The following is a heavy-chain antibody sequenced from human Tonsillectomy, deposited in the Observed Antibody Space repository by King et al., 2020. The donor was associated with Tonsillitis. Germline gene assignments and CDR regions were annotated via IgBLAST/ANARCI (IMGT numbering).Heavy chain of an antibody. V-gene: IGHV1-2*02. D-gene: IGHD6-19*01. J-gene: IGHJ4*02. Sequence: HVQLVQSGAEVKKPGASVKVSCAASGYTFTGHYIHWLRQAPGQGLEWVGWINPDSGDPEYAQKFQGRVSLTRDTSIKTVYMEVNRLTSDDTAVYFCAREHESSGWAFDFWGQGTLVTVSS. CDR1: GYTFTGHY. CDR2: INPDSGDP. CDR3: AREHESSGWAFDF.